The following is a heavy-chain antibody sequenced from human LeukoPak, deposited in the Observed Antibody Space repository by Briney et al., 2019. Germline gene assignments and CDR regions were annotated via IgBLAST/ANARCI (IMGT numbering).Heavy chain of an antibody. J-gene: IGHJ6*03. CDR3: ARTPYCSGGSCYWDYYYYYMDV. Sequence: ASVKVSCKASGGTFSSYAISWVRQAPGQGLEWMGGILPIFGTANYAQKFQGRVTITADHSTSTAYMELSSLRSDDTAVYYCARTPYCSGGSCYWDYYYYYMDVWGKGTTVTVSS. V-gene: IGHV1-69*13. D-gene: IGHD2-15*01. CDR1: GGTFSSYA. CDR2: ILPIFGTA.